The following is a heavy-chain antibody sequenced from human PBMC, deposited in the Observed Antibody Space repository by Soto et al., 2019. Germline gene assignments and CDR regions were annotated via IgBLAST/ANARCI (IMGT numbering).Heavy chain of an antibody. V-gene: IGHV4-4*07. D-gene: IGHD1-7*01. CDR2: IYTSGNT. CDR1: GGSISSYH. CDR3: ARESGDNWDYEAY. Sequence: SETLSLTCTVSGGSISSYHWSWIRQSAGKGLEWIGRIYTSGNTHYNPSLKSRVTVSIDTSKNQFFLTVNSVTAADSAVYYCARESGDNWDYEAYWGQGTPVTVYS. J-gene: IGHJ4*02.